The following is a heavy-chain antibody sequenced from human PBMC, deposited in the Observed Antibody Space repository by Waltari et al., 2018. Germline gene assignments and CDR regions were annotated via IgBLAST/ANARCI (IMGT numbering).Heavy chain of an antibody. V-gene: IGHV3-30*03. J-gene: IGHJ5*02. CDR1: GFTFSNYG. Sequence: PGTSLRLSCAASGFTFSNYGMHWVRQAPGKGLEWVTVISYDGGNEYYADSVKGRFTISRDNSKNTVYLQMNSLRAEDTAVYYCARGSGWLGWFDPWGQGTLVTVSS. CDR2: ISYDGGNE. CDR3: ARGSGWLGWFDP. D-gene: IGHD6-19*01.